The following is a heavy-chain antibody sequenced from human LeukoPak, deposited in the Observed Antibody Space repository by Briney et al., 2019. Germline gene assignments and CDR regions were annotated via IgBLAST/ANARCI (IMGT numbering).Heavy chain of an antibody. CDR3: ASDNCSGGSCPNY. CDR2: IIPIFGTA. V-gene: IGHV1-69*13. CDR1: GGTFSSYA. J-gene: IGHJ4*02. Sequence: SVKVSCKASGGTFSSYAISWVRQAPGQGLEWMGGIIPIFGTANYAQKFQGRVTITADESTSSAYMELSSLRSEDTAVYYCASDNCSGGSCPNYWGQGTLVTVSS. D-gene: IGHD2-15*01.